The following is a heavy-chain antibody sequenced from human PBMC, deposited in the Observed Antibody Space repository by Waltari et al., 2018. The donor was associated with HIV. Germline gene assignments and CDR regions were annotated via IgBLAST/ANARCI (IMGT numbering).Heavy chain of an antibody. V-gene: IGHV1-46*02. CDR2: INGGYGGA. Sequence: QVQLIQPTIQMRQPGASVRLSCQAFGFTLNDHYIHWVRQGRGQKFEGIGVINGGYGGATCAPKSHSGDTLTRGLVMGTRDMDRRSLRSEDTDGDLCARAGLGGLIQDFDSWGQGTRVIVAS. CDR1: GFTLNDHY. J-gene: IGHJ5*02. CDR3: ARAGLGGLIQDFDS. D-gene: IGHD1-26*01.